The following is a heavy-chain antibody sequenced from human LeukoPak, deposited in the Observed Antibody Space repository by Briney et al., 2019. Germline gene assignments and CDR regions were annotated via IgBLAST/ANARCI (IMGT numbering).Heavy chain of an antibody. Sequence: GGSLRLSCAASGFTFRGYAMNWVRQAPGKGLEWVSVISDTGGSTYYAASVKGRFTISRDNSKNTLYLQMNSLRAEDTAVYYCAKTYYSDSFDYWGQGTLVTVSS. CDR2: ISDTGGST. CDR3: AKTYYSDSFDY. V-gene: IGHV3-23*01. J-gene: IGHJ4*02. CDR1: GFTFRGYA. D-gene: IGHD3-22*01.